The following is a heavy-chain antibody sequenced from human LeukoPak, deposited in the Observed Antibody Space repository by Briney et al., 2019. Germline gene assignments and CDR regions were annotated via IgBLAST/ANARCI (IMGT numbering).Heavy chain of an antibody. J-gene: IGHJ6*02. CDR2: ISTDGSSR. Sequence: GGSLRLSCAASVFTFSSYWMHWLRQEPRKGLVWVSRISTDGSSRSYADSVKGRFTISRDNGKNTLYLQMNSLRAEDTAVYYCASYLTSIPSGMDVWGQGATVTVSS. V-gene: IGHV3-74*01. D-gene: IGHD2/OR15-2a*01. CDR3: ASYLTSIPSGMDV. CDR1: VFTFSSYW.